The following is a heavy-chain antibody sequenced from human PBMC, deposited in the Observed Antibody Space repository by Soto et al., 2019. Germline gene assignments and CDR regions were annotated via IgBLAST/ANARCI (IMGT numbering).Heavy chain of an antibody. CDR2: IGVAGDT. V-gene: IGHV3-13*04. CDR3: ARDRGYCSSTRCENAFDI. Sequence: EVQLVESGGGLVQPGGSLRLSCAASGFTFSSYDMYWVRQGAGKGLECVSSIGVAGDTYYAGSVKGRFTISRENAKNSLYLQMDSLRAGDTAVYYCARDRGYCSSTRCENAFDIWGQGTMVTVSS. J-gene: IGHJ3*02. CDR1: GFTFSSYD. D-gene: IGHD2-2*01.